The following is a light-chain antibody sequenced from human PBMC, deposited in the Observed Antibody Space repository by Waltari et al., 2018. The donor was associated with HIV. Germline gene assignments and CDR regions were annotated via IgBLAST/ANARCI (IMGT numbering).Light chain of an antibody. V-gene: IGLV2-23*02. CDR3: CSYAGTSTVV. J-gene: IGLJ2*01. CDR1: SSDFGSYNL. Sequence: QSALTQPASVSGSPGPSMTISRTGTSSDFGSYNLVSWYQQHPGKAPKLMIYEVSKRPSGVSNRFSGSKSGNTASLTISGLQAEDEADYYCCSYAGTSTVVFGGGTKLTVL. CDR2: EVS.